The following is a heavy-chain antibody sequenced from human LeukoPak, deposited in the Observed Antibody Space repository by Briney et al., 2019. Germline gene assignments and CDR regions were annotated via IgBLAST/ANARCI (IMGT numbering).Heavy chain of an antibody. D-gene: IGHD2-15*01. CDR2: ISYDGSNK. J-gene: IGHJ4*02. V-gene: IGHV3-30*18. CDR1: GFTFSSYA. CDR3: AKDSGGPYCSGGSCYLDY. Sequence: GGSLRPSCAASGFTFSSYAKSWVRQAPGKGLEWVAVISYDGSNKYYADSVKGRFTISRDNSKNTLYLQMNSLRAEDTAVYYCAKDSGGPYCSGGSCYLDYWGQGTLVTVSS.